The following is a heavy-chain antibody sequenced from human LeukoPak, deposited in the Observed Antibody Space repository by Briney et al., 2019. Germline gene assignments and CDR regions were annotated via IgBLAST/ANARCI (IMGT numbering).Heavy chain of an antibody. V-gene: IGHV1-24*01. Sequence: ASVKVSCKVSGYTLTELSMHWVRQAPGKGLEWMGGFDPEDGETIYAQKFQGRVTMTEDTSTDTAYMELSSLRSEDTAVYYCATEILYDFWSGYRYYFDYWGQGTLVTVSS. CDR1: GYTLTELS. J-gene: IGHJ4*02. CDR2: FDPEDGET. CDR3: ATEILYDFWSGYRYYFDY. D-gene: IGHD3-3*01.